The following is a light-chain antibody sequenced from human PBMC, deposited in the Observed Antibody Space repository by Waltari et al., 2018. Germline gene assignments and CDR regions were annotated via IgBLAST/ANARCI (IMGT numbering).Light chain of an antibody. Sequence: DIQMTQSPSSLSASVGDRVTITCRASQSISSYLNWYQRKSGKAPKLLIFAASSLISGVPSRFSGSGSGTDFTLTISSLQPEDFATYYCQQSYSTLYTFGQGTKLEIK. V-gene: IGKV1-39*01. J-gene: IGKJ2*01. CDR3: QQSYSTLYT. CDR1: QSISSY. CDR2: AAS.